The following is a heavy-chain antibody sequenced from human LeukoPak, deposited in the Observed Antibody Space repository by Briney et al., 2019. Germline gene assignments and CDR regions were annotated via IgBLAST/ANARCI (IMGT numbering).Heavy chain of an antibody. CDR3: AREIWFY. J-gene: IGHJ4*02. CDR2: ISTTGTIG. D-gene: IGHD3-9*01. CDR1: GFTFSSYG. Sequence: GGSLRLSCAASGFTFSSYGMNWVRQAPGKGLEWVSYISTTGTIGYYTDSVKGRFTISSDNAKNSLYLQTNTLRAEDTAVYYCAREIWFYWGQGTLVTVSS. V-gene: IGHV3-48*03.